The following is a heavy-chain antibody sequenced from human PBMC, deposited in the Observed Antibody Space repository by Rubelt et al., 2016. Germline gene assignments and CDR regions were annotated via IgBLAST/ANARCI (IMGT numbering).Heavy chain of an antibody. J-gene: IGHJ4*02. Sequence: GWIRRPPGKGLEWIGYSHYSGTTNYSPSLRSRVTMSVDTSQNQVSLRLTSVTAAATAVYYGAGRTAASGTFYHWGQGTLVTVSS. V-gene: IGHV4-59*08. CDR3: AGRTAASGTFYH. CDR2: SHYSGTT. D-gene: IGHD1/OR15-1a*01.